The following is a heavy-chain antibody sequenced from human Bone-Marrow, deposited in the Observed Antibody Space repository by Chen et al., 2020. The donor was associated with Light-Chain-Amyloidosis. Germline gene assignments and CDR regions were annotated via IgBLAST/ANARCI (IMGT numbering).Heavy chain of an antibody. J-gene: IGHJ4*02. Sequence: VQLVESGGGVVQPGGSLRLSCAASGFTFSSYGMHWVRQAPGKGLEWISYIGSNPNIIFYADSVKGRFTIYRDNAKNSLYLQMHSLRAEDTAVYYCARDSGEAAADDSWGQGTLVTVSS. CDR3: ARDSGEAAADDS. D-gene: IGHD6-25*01. CDR2: IGSNPNII. V-gene: IGHV3-48*01. CDR1: GFTFSSYG.